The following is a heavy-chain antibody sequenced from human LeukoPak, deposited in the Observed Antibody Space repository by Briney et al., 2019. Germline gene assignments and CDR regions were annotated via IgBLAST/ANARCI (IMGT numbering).Heavy chain of an antibody. V-gene: IGHV3-23*01. CDR3: ADPRYSSGWYPFDY. CDR2: ISGSGRTT. D-gene: IGHD6-19*01. J-gene: IGHJ4*02. Sequence: GGSLRLSCEASGFTFSAYPMSWVRQAPGKGLEWVSTISGSGRTTYSADSVKGRFTISRDNSKNILYLQMNSLRTEDTAVFYCADPRYSSGWYPFDYWGQGTLVTVSS. CDR1: GFTFSAYP.